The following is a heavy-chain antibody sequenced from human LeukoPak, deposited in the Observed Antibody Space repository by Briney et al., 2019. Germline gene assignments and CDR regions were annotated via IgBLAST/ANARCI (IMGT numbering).Heavy chain of an antibody. V-gene: IGHV4-59*08. Sequence: SETLSLTCTVSGGSISSYYRSWIRQPPGKGLEWIGYIYYSGSTNYNPSLKSRVTISVDTSKNQFSLKLSSVTAADTAVYYCARHERDGYNFDYWGQGTLVTVSS. J-gene: IGHJ4*02. CDR2: IYYSGST. CDR1: GGSISSYY. CDR3: ARHERDGYNFDY. D-gene: IGHD5-24*01.